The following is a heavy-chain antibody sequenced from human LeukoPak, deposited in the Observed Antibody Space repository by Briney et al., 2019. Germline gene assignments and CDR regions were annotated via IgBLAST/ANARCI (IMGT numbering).Heavy chain of an antibody. CDR3: AREVTTYYYDSSGYYSFDY. CDR2: IYTSGST. D-gene: IGHD3-22*01. Sequence: SETLPVTRTVSGGSISSYYWSWIRQPAGKGLEWIGRIYTSGSTNYNPSLKSRVTMSVDTSKNQFSLKLSSVTAADTAVYYCAREVTTYYYDSSGYYSFDYWGQGTLATVSS. CDR1: GGSISSYY. J-gene: IGHJ4*02. V-gene: IGHV4-4*07.